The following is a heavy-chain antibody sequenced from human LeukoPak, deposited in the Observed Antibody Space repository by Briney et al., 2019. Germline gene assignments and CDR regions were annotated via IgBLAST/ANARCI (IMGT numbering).Heavy chain of an antibody. J-gene: IGHJ3*02. CDR3: AKERTVTTGTYDAFDI. D-gene: IGHD4-17*01. CDR1: GFTFGFHG. Sequence: GGSLRLSCAASGFTFGFHGMHWVRQAPGKGLEWVAVIWYDGSDKYYADSVKGRFTISRDNSKSTLYLRMNSLRAEDTAVYYCAKERTVTTGTYDAFDIWGQGTMVTVSS. V-gene: IGHV3-33*06. CDR2: IWYDGSDK.